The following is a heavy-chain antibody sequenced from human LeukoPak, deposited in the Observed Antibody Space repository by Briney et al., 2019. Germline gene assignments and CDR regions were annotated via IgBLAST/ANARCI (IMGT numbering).Heavy chain of an antibody. CDR1: GGSISSYY. V-gene: IGHV4-4*07. CDR2: IYTSGST. D-gene: IGHD3-10*01. CDR3: ARVRVVRGPDYYYYYYMDV. J-gene: IGHJ6*03. Sequence: SETLSLTCTVSGGSISSYYWSWIRQPAGKGLEWIGRIYTSGSTNYNPSLKSRVTMSVDTSKNQFSLKLSSVTAADTAVYYCARVRVVRGPDYYYYYYMDVWGKGTTVTVSS.